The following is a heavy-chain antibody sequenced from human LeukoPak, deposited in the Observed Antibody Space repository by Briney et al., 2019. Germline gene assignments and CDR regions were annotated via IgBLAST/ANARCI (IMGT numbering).Heavy chain of an antibody. J-gene: IGHJ4*02. CDR1: GYTFTSYY. CDR3: ARDPYDILTGFPKGVDY. Sequence: ASVKVSCKASGYTFTSYYMHWVRQAPGQGLEWMGIINPSGGSTSYAQKFQGRVTMTRDTSTSTVYMELSSLKSGDTAVYYCARDPYDILTGFPKGVDYWGQGTLVTVSS. CDR2: INPSGGST. V-gene: IGHV1-46*01. D-gene: IGHD3-9*01.